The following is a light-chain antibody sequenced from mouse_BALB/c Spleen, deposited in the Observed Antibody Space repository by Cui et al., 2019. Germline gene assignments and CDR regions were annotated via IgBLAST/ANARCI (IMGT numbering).Light chain of an antibody. CDR2: GAS. J-gene: IGKJ2*01. V-gene: IGKV6-23*01. CDR3: QQYSSYPYT. CDR1: QDVGTA. Sequence: DIVMTQSHKFMSTSVGDRVSITCKASQDVGTAVAWYQQKPGKSPKLLIYGASTRHTGVPDRFTGSGSGTDFTLNISNVQSEDLADYFCQQYSSYPYTFGGGTKLEIK.